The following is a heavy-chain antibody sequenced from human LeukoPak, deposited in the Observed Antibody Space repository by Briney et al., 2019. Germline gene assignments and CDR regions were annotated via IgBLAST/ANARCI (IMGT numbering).Heavy chain of an antibody. D-gene: IGHD5-24*01. CDR3: ARHMERWQQFTRSLDY. V-gene: IGHV3-48*03. Sequence: GGSLRLSCAASGFTFSSYEMNWVRQAPGKGLEWVSYISSSGSTIYYADSVKGRFTISRANTRDSLYLQMNSLRAEDTAVYYCARHMERWQQFTRSLDYWGQGTLVTVSS. CDR1: GFTFSSYE. CDR2: ISSSGSTI. J-gene: IGHJ4*02.